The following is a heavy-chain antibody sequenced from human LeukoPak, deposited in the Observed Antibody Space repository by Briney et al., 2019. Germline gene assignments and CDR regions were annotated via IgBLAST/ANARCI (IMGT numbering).Heavy chain of an antibody. V-gene: IGHV1-18*01. CDR2: ISAYNGNT. CDR3: ARGPYTAMVRGGFDY. Sequence: ASVKVSCKASGYTFTSYGISWVRQAPGQGLEWMGWISAYNGNTNYAQKLQGRVTMTTDTSTSTAYMELSSLRSEDTAVYYCARGPYTAMVRGGFDYWGQGTLVTVSS. D-gene: IGHD5-18*01. CDR1: GYTFTSYG. J-gene: IGHJ4*02.